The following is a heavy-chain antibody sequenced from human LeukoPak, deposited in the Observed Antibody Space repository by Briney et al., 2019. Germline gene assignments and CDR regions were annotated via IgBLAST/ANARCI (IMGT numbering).Heavy chain of an antibody. CDR3: ARAAVIAGGSAY. CDR1: GFTFSSSW. D-gene: IGHD6-13*01. J-gene: IGHJ4*02. Sequence: GGSLRLSCAGSGFTFSSSWMHWVRQAPGKGLVWVSRINSDGSSTTYADSVKGRFTISRDNAKNTLYLQMNSLRAEDTAVYYCARAAVIAGGSAYWGQGTLVTVSS. V-gene: IGHV3-74*01. CDR2: INSDGSST.